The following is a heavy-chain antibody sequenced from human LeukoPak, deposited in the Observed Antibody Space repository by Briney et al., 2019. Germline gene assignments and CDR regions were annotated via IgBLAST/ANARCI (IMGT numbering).Heavy chain of an antibody. V-gene: IGHV4-34*01. Sequence: SETLSLTCAVYGGSFSGYYWSWIRQPPGKGLEWIGEINHSGGTNYNPSLKSRVTISVDTSKNQFSLKLSSVTAADTAVYYCARRYGSGSYYYYYGMDVWGKGTTVTVSS. CDR2: INHSGGT. CDR1: GGSFSGYY. J-gene: IGHJ6*04. D-gene: IGHD3-10*01. CDR3: ARRYGSGSYYYYYGMDV.